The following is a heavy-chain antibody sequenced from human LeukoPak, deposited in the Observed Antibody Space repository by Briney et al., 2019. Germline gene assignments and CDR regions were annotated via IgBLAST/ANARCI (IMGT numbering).Heavy chain of an antibody. CDR3: ARAEIAARPCDY. CDR1: GGSFSGYY. CDR2: INHSGST. J-gene: IGHJ4*02. Sequence: PSETLSLTCAVYGGSFSGYYWSWIRQPPGKGLEWIGEINHSGSTNYNPSLKSRVTISVDTSKNQFSLKLSSVTAADTAVYYCARAEIAARPCDYWGQGTLVTVSS. V-gene: IGHV4-34*01. D-gene: IGHD6-6*01.